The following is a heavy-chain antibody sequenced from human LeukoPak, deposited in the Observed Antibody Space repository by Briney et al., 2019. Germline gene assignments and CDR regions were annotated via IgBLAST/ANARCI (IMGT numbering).Heavy chain of an antibody. D-gene: IGHD4-11*01. CDR2: MNANTGAT. V-gene: IGHV1-8*01. J-gene: IGHJ5*01. Sequence: APVKVSCKASGYSFTSYDINWVRQATGQGLEWMGWMNANTGATGYAQKFQGRVTMTRDTSISTAYMELSSLRSEDTAIYYCARRNSWYDSWGQGTLVTVLS. CDR3: ARRNSWYDS. CDR1: GYSFTSYD.